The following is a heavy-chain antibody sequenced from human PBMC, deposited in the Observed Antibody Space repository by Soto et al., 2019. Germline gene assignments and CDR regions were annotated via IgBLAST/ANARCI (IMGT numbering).Heavy chain of an antibody. CDR1: GFTFSDYY. CDR2: ISSSSSYT. J-gene: IGHJ4*02. Sequence: GGSLRLSCAASGFTFSDYYMSWIRQAPGKGLEWVSYISSSSSYTNYADSVKGRFTISRDNAKNSLYLQMNSLRAEDTAVYYCARLAMVRGGPLDYWGQGTLVTVSS. V-gene: IGHV3-11*06. D-gene: IGHD3-10*01. CDR3: ARLAMVRGGPLDY.